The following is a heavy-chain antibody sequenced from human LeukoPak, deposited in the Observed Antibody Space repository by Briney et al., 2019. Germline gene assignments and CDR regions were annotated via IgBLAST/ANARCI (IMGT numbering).Heavy chain of an antibody. D-gene: IGHD1-26*01. V-gene: IGHV3-23*01. CDR1: GFTFSSYA. J-gene: IGHJ4*02. CDR3: AKGGSDYDDHGYSFDY. Sequence: PGGSLRLSCAASGFTFSSYAMSWVRQAPGKGLEWVSAISGSGGNTYYADSVKGRFTISRDNSKNTLYLQMNSLRAEDTAVYYCAKGGSDYDDHGYSFDYWGQGALVTVSS. CDR2: ISGSGGNT.